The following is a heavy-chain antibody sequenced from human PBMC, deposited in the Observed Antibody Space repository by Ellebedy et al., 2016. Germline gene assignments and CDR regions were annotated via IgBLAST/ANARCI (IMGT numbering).Heavy chain of an antibody. CDR2: TNAGNGNT. Sequence: ASVKVSCKASGYTFTSYAMHWVRQAPGQRLEWMGWTNAGNGNTKYSQKFQGRVTITRDTSASTAYMELSSLRSEDTAVYYCARQYGSGSYYGGGGYWGQGTLVTVSS. D-gene: IGHD3-10*01. J-gene: IGHJ4*02. CDR3: ARQYGSGSYYGGGGY. CDR1: GYTFTSYA. V-gene: IGHV1-3*01.